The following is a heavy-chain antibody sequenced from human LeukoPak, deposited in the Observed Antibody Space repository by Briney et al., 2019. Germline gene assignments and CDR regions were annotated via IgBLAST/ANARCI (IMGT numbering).Heavy chain of an antibody. CDR1: GDSVSSNGAS. J-gene: IGHJ4*02. V-gene: IGHV6-1*01. D-gene: IGHD3-3*01. Sequence: SQTLSLTCAISGDSVSSNGASWNWIRQSPSRGLEWLGRTYYRSQQWHSDYAPSVKGRITLNPDTSKNQFSLHLNSMTPEDTAVYYCGRETDFGVVTNWGQGTLVTVSS. CDR2: TYYRSQQWHS. CDR3: GRETDFGVVTN.